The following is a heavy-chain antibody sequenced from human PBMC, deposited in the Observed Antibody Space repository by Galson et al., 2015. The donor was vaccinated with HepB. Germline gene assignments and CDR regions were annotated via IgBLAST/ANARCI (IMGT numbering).Heavy chain of an antibody. V-gene: IGHV3-48*01. D-gene: IGHD6-25*01. CDR1: GFTFSSYS. CDR3: TRGRRPQDY. Sequence: SLRLSCAASGFTFSSYSMNWVRQAPGKELEWLSYLSGTGNTIYYADSVRGRFTIARDNAKSSVYLQMNSLRAEDTAVYYCTRGRRPQDYWGQGTLVTVSS. CDR2: LSGTGNTI. J-gene: IGHJ4*02.